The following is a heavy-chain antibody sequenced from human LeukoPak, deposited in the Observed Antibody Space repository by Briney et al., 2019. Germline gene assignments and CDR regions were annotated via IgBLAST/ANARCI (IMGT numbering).Heavy chain of an antibody. J-gene: IGHJ3*02. CDR3: ALISADGFDI. CDR2: ISGYNGNT. CDR1: DYTLSNYG. V-gene: IGHV1-18*01. Sequence: ASVKVSCKASDYTLSNYGISWVRQAPGQGLEWMGWISGYNGNTNSAQKFQGRVSMTADTSTSTVYMDLRSLRFDDTAMYYCALISADGFDIWGQGTMVTVSS. D-gene: IGHD3-10*01.